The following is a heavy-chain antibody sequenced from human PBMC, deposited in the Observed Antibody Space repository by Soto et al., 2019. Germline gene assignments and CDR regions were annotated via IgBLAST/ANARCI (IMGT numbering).Heavy chain of an antibody. CDR3: VKRGRNWGAFDF. D-gene: IGHD7-27*01. CDR2: IGGTDGDSDGVP. CDR1: GFILNKYA. J-gene: IGHJ3*01. Sequence: VQLLESGGDLVQPGGSLRLSCVASGFILNKYALSWVRQAPGKGLEWVSTIGGTDGDSDGVPWYEDSVKGQFTISRDSSANTLFLHMDNLRAADSAIYYCVKRGRNWGAFDFWGQGTTVVVSS. V-gene: IGHV3-23*01.